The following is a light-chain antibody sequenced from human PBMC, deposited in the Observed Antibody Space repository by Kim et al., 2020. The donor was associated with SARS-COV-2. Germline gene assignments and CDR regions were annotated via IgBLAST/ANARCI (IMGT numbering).Light chain of an antibody. CDR3: LLLYSGFWL. V-gene: IGLV7-46*01. Sequence: PGGPVTLTCGSSTGAVTSGHYPYWFQQRPGQAPRTLIYETSNKHSWTPARFSGSLLGGKAALTLSGAQPEDEAEYYCLLLYSGFWLFGGGTKVTVL. CDR1: TGAVTSGHY. J-gene: IGLJ3*02. CDR2: ETS.